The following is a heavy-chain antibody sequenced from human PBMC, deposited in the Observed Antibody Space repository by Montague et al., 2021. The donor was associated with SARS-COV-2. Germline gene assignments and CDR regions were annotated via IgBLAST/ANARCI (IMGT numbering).Heavy chain of an antibody. D-gene: IGHD3-22*01. Sequence: TLSLTCTVSGGSISSGSYYWGWIRQPAGKGLEWIGRIYTSGSTNYNPSLKSRVTISVDTSKNQFSLKLSSVTAADTAVYYCARASAGYDSSGYYADRSAFDIWGQGTMVTVSS. CDR3: ARASAGYDSSGYYADRSAFDI. V-gene: IGHV4-61*02. J-gene: IGHJ3*02. CDR1: GGSISSGSYY. CDR2: IYTSGST.